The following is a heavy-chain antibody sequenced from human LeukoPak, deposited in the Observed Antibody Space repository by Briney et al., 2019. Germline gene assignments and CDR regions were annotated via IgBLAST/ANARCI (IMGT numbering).Heavy chain of an antibody. CDR3: ARFGYDYVWGSYRQYYFDY. Sequence: SETLSLTCTVSGGSISSGGYYWTWIRQHPGKGLEWIGYIYYSGSTYYNPSLKSRVTISVDTSKNQFSLKLSSVTAADTAVYYCARFGYDYVWGSYRQYYFDYWGQGTLVTVSS. D-gene: IGHD3-16*02. J-gene: IGHJ4*02. CDR1: GGSISSGGYY. CDR2: IYYSGST. V-gene: IGHV4-31*03.